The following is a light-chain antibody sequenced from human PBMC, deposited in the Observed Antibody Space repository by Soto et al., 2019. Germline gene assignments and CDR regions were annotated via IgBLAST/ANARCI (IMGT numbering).Light chain of an antibody. J-gene: IGKJ3*01. V-gene: IGKV3-20*01. CDR1: QSVSSSY. CDR3: QQFDSSGGT. CDR2: DAS. Sequence: EIVLTQSPGTLSLSPGERATLSCRASQSVSSSYLAWYQQKPGQAPRLLIYDASSRATGIPDRFSGSGSGTDFTLTISRLEPEDFAVYYCQQFDSSGGTFGPGTKAHIK.